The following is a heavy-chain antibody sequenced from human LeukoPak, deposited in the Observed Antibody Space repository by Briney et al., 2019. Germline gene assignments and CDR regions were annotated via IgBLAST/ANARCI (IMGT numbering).Heavy chain of an antibody. CDR1: GGSFSGYY. Sequence: SETLSLTCAVYGGSFSGYYWSWIRQPPGKGLEWIGEINHSGSTNYNPSLKSRVTISVDTSKNQFSLRLSSVTAADTAVYYCARGAQTVDTPVAGIDYWGQGTLVTVSS. CDR3: ARGAQTVDTPVAGIDY. CDR2: INHSGST. D-gene: IGHD6-19*01. J-gene: IGHJ4*02. V-gene: IGHV4-34*01.